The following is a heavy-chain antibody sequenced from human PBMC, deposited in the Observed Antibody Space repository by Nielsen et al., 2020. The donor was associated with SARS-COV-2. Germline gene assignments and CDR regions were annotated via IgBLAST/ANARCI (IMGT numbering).Heavy chain of an antibody. D-gene: IGHD3-22*01. Sequence: SETLSLTCTVSGGSISSYYWSWIRQPPGKGLEWIGYIYYSGSTYYNPSLKSRVTISVDTSKNQFSLKLSSVTAADTAVYYCAGISSALDYWGQGTLVTVSS. J-gene: IGHJ4*02. CDR1: GGSISSYY. CDR3: AGISSALDY. V-gene: IGHV4-59*12. CDR2: IYYSGST.